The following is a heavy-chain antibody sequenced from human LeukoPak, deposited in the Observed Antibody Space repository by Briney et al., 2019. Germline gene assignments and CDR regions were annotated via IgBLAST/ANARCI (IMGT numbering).Heavy chain of an antibody. J-gene: IGHJ5*02. D-gene: IGHD3-22*01. CDR3: ARDRYYYDSSGWNWFDP. CDR2: IYYSGST. Sequence: PSETLSLTCTVSGGSISSYYWSWIRQPPGKGLEWIGYIYYSGSTNYNPSLKSRVTISVDTSKNQFSLKLSSVIAADTAVYYCARDRYYYDSSGWNWFDPWGQGTLVTVSS. V-gene: IGHV4-59*01. CDR1: GGSISSYY.